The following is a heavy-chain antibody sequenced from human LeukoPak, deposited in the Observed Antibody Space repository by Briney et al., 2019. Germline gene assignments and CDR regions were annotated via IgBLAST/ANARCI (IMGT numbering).Heavy chain of an antibody. CDR2: VYYSGTT. CDR3: ARAVVPLGWELPSEFDY. CDR1: GDSISLSFYY. V-gene: IGHV4-39*07. D-gene: IGHD1-26*01. J-gene: IGHJ4*02. Sequence: QTSETLSLTCSVSGDSISLSFYYWGWIRQPPGKALEWIGSVYYSGTTSYNPSLKSRVTISVDMSKNQFSLKLSSVTAADTAVYYCARAVVPLGWELPSEFDYWGQGTLVTVSS.